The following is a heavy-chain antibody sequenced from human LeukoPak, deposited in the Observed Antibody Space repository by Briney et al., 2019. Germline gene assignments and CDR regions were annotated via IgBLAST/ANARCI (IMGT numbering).Heavy chain of an antibody. CDR2: INPNSGGT. Sequence: ASVKVSCKASGYTFTGYNMHWVRQAPGQGLEWMGWINPNSGGTNYAQKFQGRVTMTRDTSISTAYMELSRLRSDDTAVYYCAKDRSDSSGWYYFDYWGQGTLVTVSS. CDR3: AKDRSDSSGWYYFDY. CDR1: GYTFTGYN. V-gene: IGHV1-2*02. J-gene: IGHJ4*02. D-gene: IGHD6-19*01.